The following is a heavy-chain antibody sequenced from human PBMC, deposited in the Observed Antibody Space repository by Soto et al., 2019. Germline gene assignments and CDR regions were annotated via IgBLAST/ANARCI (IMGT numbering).Heavy chain of an antibody. J-gene: IGHJ5*02. CDR2: IYYSGST. CDR3: ARHSVMEEIGDYMAVGWFDP. CDR1: GGSISSSSYY. Sequence: KPSETLSLTCTVSGGSISSSSYYWGWIRQPPGKGLEWIGSIYYSGSTYYNPSPKSRVTISVDTSKNQFSLKLSSVTAADTAVYYCARHSVMEEIGDYMAVGWFDPWGQGTLVTVSS. V-gene: IGHV4-39*01. D-gene: IGHD4-17*01.